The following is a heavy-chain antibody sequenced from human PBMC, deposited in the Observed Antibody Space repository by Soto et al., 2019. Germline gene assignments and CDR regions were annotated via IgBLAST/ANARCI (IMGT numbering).Heavy chain of an antibody. CDR3: ASWRSYSGSYCFDY. CDR2: VIPMYDSV. J-gene: IGHJ4*02. V-gene: IGHV1-69*06. Sequence: QVQLVQSGAEVKKPGSSVKVSCEASGGSFNTYTINWERQAPGRGLEWMGQVIPMYDSVNYAESFQGRVTITADKSTRIAYMELSSLRSEDTALYFCASWRSYSGSYCFDYWGQGTLVIVSS. D-gene: IGHD1-26*01. CDR1: GGSFNTYT.